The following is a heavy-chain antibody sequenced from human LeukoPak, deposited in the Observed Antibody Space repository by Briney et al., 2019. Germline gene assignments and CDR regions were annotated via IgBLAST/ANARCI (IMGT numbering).Heavy chain of an antibody. V-gene: IGHV3-11*01. CDR2: ISSSGSTI. CDR3: AKTGTPWYYFDY. J-gene: IGHJ4*02. D-gene: IGHD1-1*01. CDR1: GFTFSDYY. Sequence: GGSLRLSCAASGFTFSDYYMSWIRQAPGKGLEWVSYISSSGSTIYYADSVKGRFTISRDNSKNTLYLQMNSLRAEDTAVYYCAKTGTPWYYFDYWGQGTLVTVSS.